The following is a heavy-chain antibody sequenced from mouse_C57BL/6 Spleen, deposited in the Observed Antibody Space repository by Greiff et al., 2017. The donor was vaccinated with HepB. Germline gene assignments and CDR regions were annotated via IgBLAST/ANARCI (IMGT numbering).Heavy chain of an antibody. CDR3: SRDYDYDWFAY. J-gene: IGHJ3*01. V-gene: IGHV1-82*01. CDR2: IYPGDGDT. Sequence: VQLQQSGPELVKPGASVKISCKASGYAFSSSWMNWVKQRPGKGLEWIGRIYPGDGDTNYNGKFKGKATLTADKSSSTAYMQLSSLTSEDSAVYFCSRDYDYDWFAYLGQVTLVTVSA. D-gene: IGHD2-4*01. CDR1: GYAFSSSW.